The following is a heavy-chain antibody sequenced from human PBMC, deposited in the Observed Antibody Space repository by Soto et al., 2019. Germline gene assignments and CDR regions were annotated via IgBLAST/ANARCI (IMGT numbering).Heavy chain of an antibody. V-gene: IGHV1-69*13. CDR2: IIPIFGTA. Sequence: SVKVSCKASGGTFSSYAISWVRRAPGQGLEWMGGIIPIFGTANYAQKFQGRVTITADESTSTAYMELSSLRSEDTAVYYCARGYDILTGSSRPAYYFDYWGPGTLVTVSS. J-gene: IGHJ4*02. CDR3: ARGYDILTGSSRPAYYFDY. CDR1: GGTFSSYA. D-gene: IGHD3-9*01.